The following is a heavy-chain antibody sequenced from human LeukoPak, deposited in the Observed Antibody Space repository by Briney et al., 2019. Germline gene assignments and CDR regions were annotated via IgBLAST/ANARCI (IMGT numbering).Heavy chain of an antibody. CDR2: IKTSGGST. V-gene: IGHV3-23*01. D-gene: IGHD3-22*01. CDR3: AKLHDSSGYYYFDL. Sequence: GGSLRLSCAASGFTFSRFDMSWVRQAPGKGLEWVPGIKTSGGSTYYADSVKGRFTISRDNSKNTLNLQMNSLRADDTAVYFCAKLHDSSGYYYFDLWGQGTLVTVSS. CDR1: GFTFSRFD. J-gene: IGHJ4*02.